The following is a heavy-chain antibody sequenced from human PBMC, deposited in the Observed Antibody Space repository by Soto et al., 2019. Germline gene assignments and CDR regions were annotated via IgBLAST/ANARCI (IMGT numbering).Heavy chain of an antibody. CDR2: INHSGST. CDR3: ARLTEIAAPDY. V-gene: IGHV4-34*01. J-gene: IGHJ4*02. D-gene: IGHD6-6*01. Sequence: SETLSLTCAVYGGSFSGYYWIWIRQPPGKGLEWIGEINHSGSTNYNPSLKSRVTISVDTSKNQFSLKLSSVTAADTAVYYCARLTEIAAPDYWGQGTLVTVSS. CDR1: GGSFSGYY.